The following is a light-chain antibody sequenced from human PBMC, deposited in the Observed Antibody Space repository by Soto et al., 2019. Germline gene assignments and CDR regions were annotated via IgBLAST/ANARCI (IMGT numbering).Light chain of an antibody. J-gene: IGKJ1*01. Sequence: EIVLTQSPGTLSLSPGEGATLSCRASQSVSSSSLAWYQQKPGQAPRLLIYGASSRATGIPDRFSGSGSGTDFTLTISRLEPEDFAVYYCQQYGNSPPATFGQGTKVEMK. V-gene: IGKV3-20*01. CDR2: GAS. CDR3: QQYGNSPPAT. CDR1: QSVSSSS.